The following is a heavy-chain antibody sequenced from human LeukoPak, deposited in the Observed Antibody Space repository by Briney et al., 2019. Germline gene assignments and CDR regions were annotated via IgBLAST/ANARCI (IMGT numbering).Heavy chain of an antibody. CDR1: GFTFSSYG. CDR3: AKGVVAATNAAYYGMDV. J-gene: IGHJ6*02. V-gene: IGHV3-30*18. CDR2: ISYDESDK. Sequence: GGSLRLSCAASGFTFSSYGMHWVRQAPGKGLEWVAVISYDESDKYYADSVKGRFTISRDKSKNTLYLQMNSLRPEDTAVYYCAKGVVAATNAAYYGMDVWGQGTTVTVSS. D-gene: IGHD2-15*01.